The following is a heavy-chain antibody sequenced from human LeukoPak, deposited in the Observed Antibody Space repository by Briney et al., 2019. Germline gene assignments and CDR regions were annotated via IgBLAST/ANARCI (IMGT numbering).Heavy chain of an antibody. D-gene: IGHD6-19*01. CDR2: ISSSSSYI. CDR1: GSTFSSYS. J-gene: IGHJ3*02. V-gene: IGHV3-21*01. CDR3: ARDLSSGSVAFDI. Sequence: KPGGSLRLSCAASGSTFSSYSMNWVRQAPGKGLEWVSSISSSSSYIYYADSVKGRFTISRDNAKNSLYLQMNSLRAEDTAVYYCARDLSSGSVAFDIWGQGTMVTVSS.